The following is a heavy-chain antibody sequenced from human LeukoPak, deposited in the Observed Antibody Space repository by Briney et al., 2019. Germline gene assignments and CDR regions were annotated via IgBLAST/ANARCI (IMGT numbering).Heavy chain of an antibody. V-gene: IGHV4-39*07. D-gene: IGHD3-10*01. CDR1: GGSISRNSDY. CDR3: ARSLGSGDFPPYTWFDP. Sequence: SETLSLNCTVSGGSISRNSDYWGWIRQPPGKGLEWIGNIYYSGKVYYNWSLKSRVTMSVDTSKNQFSLTLRSVTAADTAVYYCARSLGSGDFPPYTWFDPWGQGTLVTVSS. CDR2: IYYSGKV. J-gene: IGHJ5*02.